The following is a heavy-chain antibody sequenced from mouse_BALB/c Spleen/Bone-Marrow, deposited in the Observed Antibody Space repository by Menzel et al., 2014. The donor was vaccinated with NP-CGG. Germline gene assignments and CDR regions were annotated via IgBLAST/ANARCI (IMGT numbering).Heavy chain of an antibody. V-gene: IGHV7-3*02. Sequence: VQLKESGGGLVQPGGSLRLSCATSGFTFTEYYMSWVCQPPGKALEWLGFXRNKAKGYTTEYSASVKGRFTISRDNSQSIVYLQMNTLRAEDRATYYXXXXXXXGVNWYFDVWGAGTTVPVSS. CDR1: GFTFTEYY. CDR3: XXXXXXGVNWYFDV. J-gene: IGHJ1*01. CDR2: XRNKAKGYTT.